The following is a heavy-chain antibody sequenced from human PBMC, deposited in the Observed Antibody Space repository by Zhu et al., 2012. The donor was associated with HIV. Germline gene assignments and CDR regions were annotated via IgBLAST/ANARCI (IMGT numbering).Heavy chain of an antibody. D-gene: IGHD3-10*01. V-gene: IGHV4-30-4*08. CDR1: GGSISSGDYY. CDR2: IHHSGTT. Sequence: QVQLQESGPGLVKPSQTPSLTCTVSGGSISSGDYYWSWIRQPPGKGLEWIAYIHHSGTTYYNPSLKSRLSISIDTSKNQFSLRLSSVSAADTAVYFCARADGSGTYYYYYMDVWGKGTTVTVSS. J-gene: IGHJ6*03. CDR3: ARADGSGTYYYYYMDV.